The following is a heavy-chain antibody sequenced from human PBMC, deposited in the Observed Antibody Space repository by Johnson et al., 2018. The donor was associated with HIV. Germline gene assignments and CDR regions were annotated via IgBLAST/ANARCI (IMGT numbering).Heavy chain of an antibody. V-gene: IGHV3-30*04. D-gene: IGHD5-24*01. CDR2: ISYDGTNE. CDR1: GFTFSDHA. J-gene: IGHJ3*01. Sequence: VQLVESGGGLVQPGGSLRVSCAASGFTFSDHAIHWVRQAPGKGLEWVAVISYDGTNEYYAESVKGRFTISRDNYKNTLSLQMNSLRPEDAAMYYCAREMAWEDAFDVWGQGTMVTISS. CDR3: AREMAWEDAFDV.